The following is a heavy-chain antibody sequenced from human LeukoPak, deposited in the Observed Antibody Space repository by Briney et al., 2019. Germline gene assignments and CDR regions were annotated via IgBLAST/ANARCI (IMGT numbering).Heavy chain of an antibody. J-gene: IGHJ4*02. V-gene: IGHV3-11*04. CDR3: ASRKGYYGSGRYY. CDR2: ISSSDSSI. Sequence: GGSLRLSCAASGFTFSDYYMSWIRQAPGKGLEWVSYISSSDSSIYYADSVKGRFTISRDNAKNSLYLQMNSLRAEDTAVYYCASRKGYYGSGRYYWGQGTLVTVSS. D-gene: IGHD3-10*01. CDR1: GFTFSDYY.